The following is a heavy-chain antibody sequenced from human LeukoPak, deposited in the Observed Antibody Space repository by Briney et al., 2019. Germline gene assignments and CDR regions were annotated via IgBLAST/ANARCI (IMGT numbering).Heavy chain of an antibody. Sequence: GASVKVSCKASGYTFTSYDINWVRQATGQGLEWMGWMNPNSGNTGHAQKFQGRVTMTEDTSTDTAYMELSSLRSEDTAVYYCATAVTIGTLRPDAFDIWGQGTMVTVSS. J-gene: IGHJ3*02. D-gene: IGHD3-10*01. CDR1: GYTFTSYD. V-gene: IGHV1-8*01. CDR2: MNPNSGNT. CDR3: ATAVTIGTLRPDAFDI.